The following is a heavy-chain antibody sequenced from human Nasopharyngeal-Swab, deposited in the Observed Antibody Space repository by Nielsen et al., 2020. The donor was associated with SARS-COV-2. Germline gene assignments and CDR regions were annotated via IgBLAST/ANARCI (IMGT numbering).Heavy chain of an antibody. J-gene: IGHJ6*02. CDR1: GFTFSSYS. Sequence: GEPLKISCAASGFTFSSYSMNWVRQAPGKGLEWVSYISSSSSTIYYADSVKGRFTISRDNAKNSLYLQMNSLRDEDTAVYYCARDLLAVAGNYYYYYGMDVWGQGTTVTVSS. CDR2: ISSSSSTI. CDR3: ARDLLAVAGNYYYYYGMDV. V-gene: IGHV3-48*02. D-gene: IGHD6-19*01.